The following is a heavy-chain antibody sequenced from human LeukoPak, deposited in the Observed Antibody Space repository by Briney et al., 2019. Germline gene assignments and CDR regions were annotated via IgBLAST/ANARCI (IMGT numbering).Heavy chain of an antibody. V-gene: IGHV3-48*03. CDR2: ISSSGSTI. J-gene: IGHJ4*02. CDR3: ARSRPRGYYDSSGYYYY. Sequence: GGSLRLSCAASGFTFSSYEMNWVRQAPGKGLEWVSYISSSGSTIYYADSVKGRFTISRDNAKNSLYLQMNSLRAEDTAVYYCARSRPRGYYDSSGYYYYWGQGTLVTVSS. D-gene: IGHD3-22*01. CDR1: GFTFSSYE.